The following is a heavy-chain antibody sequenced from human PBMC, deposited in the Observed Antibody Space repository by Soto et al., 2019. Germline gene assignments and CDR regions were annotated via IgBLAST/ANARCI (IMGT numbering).Heavy chain of an antibody. Sequence: GGSLRLSCAASGFTVSSNYMSWVRQAPGKGLEWVSVIYSGGSTYYADSVKGRFTISRDNSKNTLYLQMNSLRAEDTAVYYCARDPDGPCSGGSCYDNWGQGTLVTVSS. J-gene: IGHJ4*02. V-gene: IGHV3-53*01. CDR2: IYSGGST. CDR3: ARDPDGPCSGGSCYDN. CDR1: GFTVSSNY. D-gene: IGHD2-15*01.